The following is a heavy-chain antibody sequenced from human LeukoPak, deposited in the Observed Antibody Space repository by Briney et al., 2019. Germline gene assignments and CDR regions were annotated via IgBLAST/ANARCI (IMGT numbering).Heavy chain of an antibody. Sequence: PSETLSLTCAVYGGSFSGYYWSWIRQPPGKGLEWIGEINHSGSTNYNPPLKSRVTISVDTSKNQFSPKLSSVTAADTAVYYCARSNLEAGMGFDYWGQGTLVTVSS. CDR1: GGSFSGYY. CDR2: INHSGST. V-gene: IGHV4-34*01. J-gene: IGHJ4*02. CDR3: ARSNLEAGMGFDY. D-gene: IGHD1-1*01.